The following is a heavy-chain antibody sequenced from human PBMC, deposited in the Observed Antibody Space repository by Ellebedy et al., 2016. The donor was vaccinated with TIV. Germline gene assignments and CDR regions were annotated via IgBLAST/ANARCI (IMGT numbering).Heavy chain of an antibody. CDR2: VHPGGSSA. D-gene: IGHD3-16*01. V-gene: IGHV5-51*01. J-gene: IGHJ4*02. Sequence: GESLKISCKGSGDTFSSYWIAWVRQVPGKGLEWMGSVHPGGSSARYSPSFHGQVTFSADKSLATAYLQWSSLKASDTAIYYCARQGGVNFRVDYWGQGTLVTVSS. CDR3: ARQGGVNFRVDY. CDR1: GDTFSSYW.